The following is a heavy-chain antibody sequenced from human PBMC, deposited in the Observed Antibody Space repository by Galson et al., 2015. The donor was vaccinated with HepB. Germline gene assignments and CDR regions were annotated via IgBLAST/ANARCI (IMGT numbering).Heavy chain of an antibody. CDR2: ISSSSSTI. CDR1: GFTFSSYS. D-gene: IGHD6-19*01. J-gene: IGHJ4*02. CDR3: AREEYDGYSSGWYGY. V-gene: IGHV3-48*04. Sequence: SLRLSCAASGFTFSSYSMNWVRQAPGKGLEWVSYISSSSSTIYYADSVKGRFTISRDNAKNSLYLQMNSLRAEDTAVYYCAREEYDGYSSGWYGYWGQGTLVTVSS.